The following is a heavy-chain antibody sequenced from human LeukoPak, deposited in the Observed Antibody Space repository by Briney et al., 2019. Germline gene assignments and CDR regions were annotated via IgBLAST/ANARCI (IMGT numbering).Heavy chain of an antibody. CDR1: GDTFTYYG. Sequence: ASVKVSCKASGDTFTYYGTHWVRQAPGQRPEGMGWIDGGNGNIEYSQKFQGRLSITRDTSATTDFMELSSLRSEDSAVYYCASRAGGYDHGMDVWGQGTTVTVSS. D-gene: IGHD3-16*01. CDR3: ASRAGGYDHGMDV. CDR2: IDGGNGNI. V-gene: IGHV1-3*01. J-gene: IGHJ6*02.